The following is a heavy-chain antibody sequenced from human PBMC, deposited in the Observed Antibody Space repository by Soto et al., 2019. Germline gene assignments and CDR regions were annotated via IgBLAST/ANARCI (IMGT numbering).Heavy chain of an antibody. J-gene: IGHJ4*02. V-gene: IGHV3-21*01. D-gene: IGHD2-2*01. CDR3: ARGWYCSSTSCYVLFDY. CDR1: GFTFSSYS. Sequence: PGGSLRLSCAASGFTFSSYSMNWVRQAPGKGLEWVSSISSSSSYIYYADSVKGRFTISRDNAKNSLYLQMNSLRAEDTAVYYCARGWYCSSTSCYVLFDYWGQGTLVTVSS. CDR2: ISSSSSYI.